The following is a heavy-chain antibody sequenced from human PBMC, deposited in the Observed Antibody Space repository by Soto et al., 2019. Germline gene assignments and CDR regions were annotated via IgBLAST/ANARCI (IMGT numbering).Heavy chain of an antibody. CDR2: ISDDGSNK. CDR3: ARGPQYGSGPLDY. D-gene: IGHD3-10*01. V-gene: IGHV3-30-3*01. J-gene: IGHJ4*02. CDR1: GFTFSSYA. Sequence: QVQLVESGGGVVQPGRSLRLSCAASGFTFSSYAMHWVRQAPGKGLEWVAVISDDGSNKYYADSVKGRFTISRDNSKNTLYLQMNSLRAEDTAVYYCARGPQYGSGPLDYWGQGTLVTVSS.